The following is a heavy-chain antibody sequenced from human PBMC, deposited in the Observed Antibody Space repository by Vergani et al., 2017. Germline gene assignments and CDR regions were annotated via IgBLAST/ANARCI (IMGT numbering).Heavy chain of an antibody. CDR3: ARDGASSSWSAFDY. CDR2: IYYSGCT. J-gene: IGHJ4*02. CDR1: GGSISSGGYY. D-gene: IGHD6-13*01. Sequence: QVQLQESGPGLVKPSQTLSLTCTVSGGSISSGGYYWSWIRQHPGKGLEWIGYIYYSGCTYYNPSLKSRVTISVDTSKNQFSLKLSSVTAADTAVYYCARDGASSSWSAFDYWGQGTLVTVSS. V-gene: IGHV4-31*03.